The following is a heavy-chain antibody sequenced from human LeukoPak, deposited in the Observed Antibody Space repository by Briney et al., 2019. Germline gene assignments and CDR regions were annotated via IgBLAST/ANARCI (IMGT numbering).Heavy chain of an antibody. V-gene: IGHV1-18*01. CDR3: ARDLPCGGDCYPGDY. J-gene: IGHJ4*02. CDR2: ISAYNGNT. CDR1: GYTFTSYG. D-gene: IGHD2-21*02. Sequence: GASVKVSCKASGYTFTSYGISWVRQAPRQGLEWMGWISAYNGNTNYAQKLQGRVTMTTDTSTSTAYMELRSLRSDDTAVYYCARDLPCGGDCYPGDYWGQGTLVTVSS.